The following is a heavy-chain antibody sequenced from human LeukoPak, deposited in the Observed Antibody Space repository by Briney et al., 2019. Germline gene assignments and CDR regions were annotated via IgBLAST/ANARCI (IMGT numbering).Heavy chain of an antibody. D-gene: IGHD2-2*01. J-gene: IGHJ6*02. CDR2: ISAYNGNT. V-gene: IGHV1-18*01. CDR3: AREDLRYPRVVPAASPRALDYYYYGMDV. CDR1: GYTFTSYG. Sequence: ASVKVSCKASGYTFTSYGISWVRQAPGQGLEWMGWISAYNGNTNYAQKLQGRVTMTTDTSTSTAYMELRSLRSDDTAVYYCAREDLRYPRVVPAASPRALDYYYYGMDVWGQGTTVTVSS.